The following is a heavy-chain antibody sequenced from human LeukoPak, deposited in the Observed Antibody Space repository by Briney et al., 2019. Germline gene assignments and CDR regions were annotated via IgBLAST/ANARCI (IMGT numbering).Heavy chain of an antibody. CDR2: IYSGGNT. CDR3: ARGRRGTYGSGDY. D-gene: IGHD3-10*01. J-gene: IGHJ4*02. V-gene: IGHV3-53*05. CDR1: GFTVSSNS. Sequence: GGSLRLSCTVSGFTVSSNSWSWVRQAPGKGLEWVSFIYSGGNTHYSDSVKGRFTLSRDNSKNTLYLQMNSLRAEDTAVYYCARGRRGTYGSGDYWGQGTLVTVSS.